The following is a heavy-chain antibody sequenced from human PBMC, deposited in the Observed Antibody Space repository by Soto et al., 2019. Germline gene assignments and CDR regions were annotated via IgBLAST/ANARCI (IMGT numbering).Heavy chain of an antibody. CDR3: ARDFIVVVPAAIYYYYYMDV. J-gene: IGHJ6*03. Sequence: SQTLSLTCAISGDSVSSNSAAWNWIRQSPSRGLEWLGRTYYRSKWYNDYAVSVKSRITINPDTSKNQFSLQLNSVTPEDTAVYYCARDFIVVVPAAIYYYYYMDVWGKGTTVTVS. CDR2: TYYRSKWYN. D-gene: IGHD2-2*01. V-gene: IGHV6-1*01. CDR1: GDSVSSNSAA.